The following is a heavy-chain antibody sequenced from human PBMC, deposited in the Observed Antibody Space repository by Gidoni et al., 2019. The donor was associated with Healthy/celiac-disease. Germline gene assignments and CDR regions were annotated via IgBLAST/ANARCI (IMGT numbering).Heavy chain of an antibody. D-gene: IGHD3-10*01. V-gene: IGHV1-8*01. CDR1: GYTFTSYD. CDR3: ARGNGITMVRGGRGFMDV. CDR2: MNPNSGNT. Sequence: QVQLVQSGAEVKKPGASVKVSCKASGYTFTSYDINWVRQATGQGLEWMGWMNPNSGNTGYAQKFQGRVTMTRNTSISTAYMELSSLRSEDTAVYYCARGNGITMVRGGRGFMDVWGKGTTVTVSS. J-gene: IGHJ6*04.